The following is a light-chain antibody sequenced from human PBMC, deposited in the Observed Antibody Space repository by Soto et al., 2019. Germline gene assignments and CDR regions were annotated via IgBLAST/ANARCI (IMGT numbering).Light chain of an antibody. CDR1: SSDVGGYNY. Sequence: QSALTQPPSASESPGQSVTISCTGTSSDVGGYNYVSWYQQHPGKAPKLMIYEVSKRPSGVPDRFSGSKSGNTASLTVSGLQAEDEADYYCSSYAGSNNLGVVFGGGTKVTVL. CDR3: SSYAGSNNLGVV. V-gene: IGLV2-8*01. CDR2: EVS. J-gene: IGLJ2*01.